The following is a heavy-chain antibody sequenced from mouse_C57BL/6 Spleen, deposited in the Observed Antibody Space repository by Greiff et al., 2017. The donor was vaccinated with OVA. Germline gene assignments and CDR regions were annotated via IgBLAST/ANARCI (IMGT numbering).Heavy chain of an antibody. Sequence: EVQLQQSGPELVKPGASVKISCKASGYTFTDYYMNWVKQSHGKSLEWIGDINPNNGGTSYNQKFKGKATLTVDKSSSTAYMELRSLTSEDSAVYYCRTVVPSYWYFDVWGTGTTVTVSS. J-gene: IGHJ1*03. CDR1: GYTFTDYY. CDR3: RTVVPSYWYFDV. D-gene: IGHD1-1*01. V-gene: IGHV1-26*01. CDR2: INPNNGGT.